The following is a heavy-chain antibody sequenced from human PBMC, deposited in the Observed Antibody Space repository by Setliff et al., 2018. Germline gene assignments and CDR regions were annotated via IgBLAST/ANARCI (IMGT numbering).Heavy chain of an antibody. CDR2: INHRGST. D-gene: IGHD2-8*02. Sequence: SETLSLTCAAYGGTFSDYHWTWIRQSPEKGLEWIGEINHRGSTNYNPSLKSRVTISMETSKNRFSLWLTSVTAADAAVYYCVRTTRSTGFYGQGVAYYMDVWDKGTTVTVSS. J-gene: IGHJ6*03. V-gene: IGHV4-34*01. CDR3: VRTTRSTGFYGQGVAYYMDV. CDR1: GGTFSDYH.